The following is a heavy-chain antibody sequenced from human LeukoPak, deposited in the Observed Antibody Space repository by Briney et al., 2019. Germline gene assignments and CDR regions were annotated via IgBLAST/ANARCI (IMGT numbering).Heavy chain of an antibody. D-gene: IGHD6-19*01. Sequence: SETLSLTCAVYGGSFSGYYWSWIRQPPGKGLEWIGEINHSGSTNYNPSLKSRVTISVDTSKNQFSLKLSSVTAADTAVYYCARGRGYSSGSLWGTYWGQGTLVTVS. CDR2: INHSGST. CDR1: GGSFSGYY. J-gene: IGHJ4*02. V-gene: IGHV4-34*01. CDR3: ARGRGYSSGSLWGTY.